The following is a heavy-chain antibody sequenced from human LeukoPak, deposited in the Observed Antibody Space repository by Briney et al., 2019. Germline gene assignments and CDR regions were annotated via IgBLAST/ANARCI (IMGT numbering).Heavy chain of an antibody. Sequence: GGSPRLSCAASGFTFSSYAMHWVRQAPGKGLEWVAVISYDGSNKYYADSVKGRFTISRDNSKNTLYLQMNSLRAEDTAVYYCARGYCTNGVCQKGPYYYGMDVWGQGTTVTVSS. V-gene: IGHV3-30-3*01. CDR1: GFTFSSYA. CDR3: ARGYCTNGVCQKGPYYYGMDV. D-gene: IGHD2-8*01. CDR2: ISYDGSNK. J-gene: IGHJ6*02.